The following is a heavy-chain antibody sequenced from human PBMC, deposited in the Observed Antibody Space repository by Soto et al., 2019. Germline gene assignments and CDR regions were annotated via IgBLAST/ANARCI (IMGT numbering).Heavy chain of an antibody. J-gene: IGHJ6*02. D-gene: IGHD3-10*01. CDR1: GFTFSSYS. CDR2: ISGTSRYI. CDR3: VRWGLWFGDV. V-gene: IGHV3-21*01. Sequence: ESGGGLVKPGGSLRLSCAASGFTFSSYSMSWVRLAPGKGLEWVSSISGTSRYINYADSVKGRFTLSRDNAENSLYLEMNSLRPEDTAVYFCVRWGLWFGDVWGQGTTVTVSS.